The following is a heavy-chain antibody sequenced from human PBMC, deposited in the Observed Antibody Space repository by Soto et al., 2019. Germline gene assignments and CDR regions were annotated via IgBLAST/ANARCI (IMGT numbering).Heavy chain of an antibody. CDR1: GGSFSGYY. V-gene: IGHV4-34*01. J-gene: IGHJ6*02. Sequence: PSETLSLTCAVYGGSFSGYYWSWIRQPPGKGLEWIGEINHSGSTNYNPSLKSRVTISVDTSKNQFSLKLSSVTAADTAVYYCARGGYSYGKGFYYYYGMDVWGQGTTVTV. D-gene: IGHD5-18*01. CDR3: ARGGYSYGKGFYYYYGMDV. CDR2: INHSGST.